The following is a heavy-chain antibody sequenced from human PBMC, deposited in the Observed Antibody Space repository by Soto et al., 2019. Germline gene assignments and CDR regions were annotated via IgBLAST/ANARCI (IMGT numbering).Heavy chain of an antibody. Sequence: SETLSLTCTVSGGSVSSGSHHWVWIRQPPGKALEWIGYIFFTGITNYNPSLESRVTTAVDTSKNQFSLKLRSVTAADTAVYYCARDGHGMDVWGQGATVTVSS. CDR3: ARDGHGMDV. V-gene: IGHV4-61*01. CDR1: GGSVSSGSHH. CDR2: IFFTGIT. J-gene: IGHJ6*02.